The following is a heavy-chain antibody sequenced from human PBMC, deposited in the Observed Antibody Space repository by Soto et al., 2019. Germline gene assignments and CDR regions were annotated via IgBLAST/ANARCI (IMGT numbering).Heavy chain of an antibody. CDR3: ARGRYCLTGRCFPNWFDS. Sequence: SETLSLTCSVSGDSISNLDYFWAWIRQPPGQALEYIGYIYKTATTYYNPSFESRVAISVDTSKSQFSLNVTSVTAADTAVYFCARGRYCLTGRCFPNWFDSWGQGALVTVSS. V-gene: IGHV4-30-4*01. D-gene: IGHD7-27*01. J-gene: IGHJ5*01. CDR1: GDSISNLDYF. CDR2: IYKTATT.